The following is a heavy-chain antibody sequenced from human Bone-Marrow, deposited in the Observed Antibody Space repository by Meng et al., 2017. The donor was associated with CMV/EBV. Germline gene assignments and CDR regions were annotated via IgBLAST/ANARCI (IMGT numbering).Heavy chain of an antibody. V-gene: IGHV3-21*01. D-gene: IGHD2-21*02. CDR2: ISSSSSYI. J-gene: IGHJ4*02. CDR3: AGWGEVGGDQGSFDY. CDR1: GFTFSSYS. Sequence: GGSLRLSCAASGFTFSSYSMNWVRQAPGKGLEWVSSISSSSSYIYYADSVKGRFTISGDNAKNSLYLQMNSLRAEDTAVYYCAGWGEVGGDQGSFDYWGQGTLVTVSS.